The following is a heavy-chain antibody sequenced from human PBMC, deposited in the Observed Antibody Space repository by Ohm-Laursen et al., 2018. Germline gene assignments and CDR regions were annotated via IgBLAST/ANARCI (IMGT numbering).Heavy chain of an antibody. CDR3: AKGLAATEN. Sequence: SLRLSCSASGFTFSSYAMTWVRQAPGKGLEWVSAITASGGSTYYADSVKGRFTVSRDNSKNTVYLQVNSLRAEDTAVYYCAKGLAATENWGQGTLVTVSS. CDR2: ITASGGST. V-gene: IGHV3-23*01. D-gene: IGHD6-25*01. CDR1: GFTFSSYA. J-gene: IGHJ4*02.